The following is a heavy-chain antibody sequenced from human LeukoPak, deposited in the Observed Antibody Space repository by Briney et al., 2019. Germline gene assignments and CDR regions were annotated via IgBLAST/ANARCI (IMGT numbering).Heavy chain of an antibody. D-gene: IGHD5-12*01. V-gene: IGHV3-21*01. CDR3: APAPSLYDYIYFDY. CDR2: ISSSRSYI. CDR1: GFTFSSYT. J-gene: IGHJ4*02. Sequence: PGGSLRLSCAASGFTFSSYTMNWVRQAPGKGLEWVSSISSSRSYIYYADSVKGRFTISRDNTMNSLFLQMNSLRAEDTAVYYCAPAPSLYDYIYFDYWGQGTLVTVSS.